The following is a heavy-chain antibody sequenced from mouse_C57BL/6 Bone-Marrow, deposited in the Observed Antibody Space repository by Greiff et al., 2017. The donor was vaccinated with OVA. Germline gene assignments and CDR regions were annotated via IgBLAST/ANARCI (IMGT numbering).Heavy chain of an antibody. D-gene: IGHD1-1*01. CDR1: GYTSTSYG. CDR2: IYPRSGNT. CDR3: ARSENYYGSSFYYAMDY. Sequence: QVQLQQSGAELARPGASVKLSCKASGYTSTSYGISWVKQRTGQGLEWIGEIYPRSGNTYYHEKFKGKATLTADKSSSTAYMELRSLTSEDSAVYFCARSENYYGSSFYYAMDYWGQGTSVTVSS. V-gene: IGHV1-81*01. J-gene: IGHJ4*01.